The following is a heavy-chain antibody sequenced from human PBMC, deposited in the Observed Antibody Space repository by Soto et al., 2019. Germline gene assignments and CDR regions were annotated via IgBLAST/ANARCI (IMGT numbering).Heavy chain of an antibody. V-gene: IGHV3-23*01. CDR3: AIEIGVQFVNFGASGFDY. CDR2: ISGSGSST. J-gene: IGHJ4*02. Sequence: EVQLLESGGGLVQPGGSLRLSCAASGFRFSSKAMSWARPAPGKGLEWVPIISGSGSSTYYTDSPKGRFTISRDNSKNMVYLEMNYLIAEDRAVYYCAIEIGVQFVNFGASGFDYWGQGSLVSVSS. CDR1: GFRFSSKA. D-gene: IGHD6-6*01.